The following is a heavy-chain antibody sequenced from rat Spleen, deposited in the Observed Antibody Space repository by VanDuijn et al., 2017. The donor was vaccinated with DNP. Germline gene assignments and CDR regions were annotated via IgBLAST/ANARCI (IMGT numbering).Heavy chain of an antibody. V-gene: IGHV5S23*01. CDR1: GFTFSNYD. J-gene: IGHJ3*01. CDR2: ISPSGGST. D-gene: IGHD1-4*01. CDR3: SRSRLPGYYPFAC. Sequence: EVQLVDSGGGLVQPGRSLKLSCAASGFTFSNYDMAWVRQAPTKGLEWVASISPSGGSTYYRDSVKGRFTISRENAESTLYLQMNNLRSEDTAMYYCSRSRLPGYYPFACWGQGTLVTVSS.